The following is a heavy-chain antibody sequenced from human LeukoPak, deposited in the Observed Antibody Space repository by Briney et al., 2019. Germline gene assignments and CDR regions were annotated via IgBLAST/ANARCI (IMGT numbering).Heavy chain of an antibody. CDR1: GGSFSGYY. D-gene: IGHD2-15*01. V-gene: IGHV4-34*01. CDR2: INHSGST. J-gene: IGHJ5*02. Sequence: ASETLSLTCAVYGGSFSGYYWSWIRQPPGKGLEWIGEINHSGSTNYNPSLKSRVTISVDTSKNQFSLKLSSVTAADTAVYYCADRVVVVAANYQGWFDPWGQGTLVTVSS. CDR3: ADRVVVVAANYQGWFDP.